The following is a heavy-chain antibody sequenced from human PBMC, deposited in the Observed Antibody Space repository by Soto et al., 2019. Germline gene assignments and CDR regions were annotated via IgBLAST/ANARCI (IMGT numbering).Heavy chain of an antibody. D-gene: IGHD2-21*02. CDR3: ARQPTTVVTQAYFDH. J-gene: IGHJ4*02. V-gene: IGHV4-39*01. Sequence: SETLSLTCIASGETFSSSSFYWVCLRQPPGRGLVWIGSIYYSGRTYYNPSFKSRVTISIDTSKNQFSLKLSSVTATDTAVYYCARQPTTVVTQAYFDHWGQGALVTVSS. CDR1: GETFSSSSFY. CDR2: IYYSGRT.